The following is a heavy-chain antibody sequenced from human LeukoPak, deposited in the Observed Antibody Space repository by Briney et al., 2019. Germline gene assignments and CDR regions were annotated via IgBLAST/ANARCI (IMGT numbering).Heavy chain of an antibody. V-gene: IGHV1-2*04. CDR1: GYTFTVYY. Sequence: ASVKVSCTASGYTFTVYYMHWVRQAPGQGLEWMGWIDPNSGGTDYAQKFQGWVTMTRDTSISTAYMELSRLRSDGTAVYYCARVRKQQLVLDYWGQGTLVTVSS. D-gene: IGHD6-13*01. CDR3: ARVRKQQLVLDY. CDR2: IDPNSGGT. J-gene: IGHJ4*02.